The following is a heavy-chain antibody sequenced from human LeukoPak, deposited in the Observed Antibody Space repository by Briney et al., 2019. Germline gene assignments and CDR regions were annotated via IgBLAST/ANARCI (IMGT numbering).Heavy chain of an antibody. CDR2: IYYSGST. CDR3: ARLTRLTYYYDSGTHDGGSY. CDR1: GGSISSYY. V-gene: IGHV4-59*12. D-gene: IGHD3-10*01. Sequence: SETLSLTCTVSGGSISSYYWSWIRQPPGKGLEWIGYIYYSGSTNYNPSLKSRVTISVDTSKNQFSLKLSSVTAADTAVYYCARLTRLTYYYDSGTHDGGSYWGQGTLVTVSS. J-gene: IGHJ4*02.